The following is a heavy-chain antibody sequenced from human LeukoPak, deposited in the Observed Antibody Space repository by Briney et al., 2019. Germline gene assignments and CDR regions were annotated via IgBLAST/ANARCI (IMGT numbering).Heavy chain of an antibody. J-gene: IGHJ4*02. CDR1: GFTFSSYA. Sequence: GGSLRLSCAASGFTFSSYAMSWVRQFPGKGLEWVSAISGSGVSTYYADSVKGRFTISRDNSKNTLHLQMNSLRAEDTAVYYCARDRYSGTAYGGIDNWGQGTLVTVSS. V-gene: IGHV3-23*01. D-gene: IGHD5-12*01. CDR2: ISGSGVST. CDR3: ARDRYSGTAYGGIDN.